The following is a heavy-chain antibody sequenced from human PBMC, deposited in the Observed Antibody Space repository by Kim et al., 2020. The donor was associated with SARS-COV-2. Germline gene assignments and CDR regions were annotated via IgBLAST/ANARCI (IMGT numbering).Heavy chain of an antibody. J-gene: IGHJ3*02. D-gene: IGHD3-22*01. CDR1: GYTFTSYD. CDR2: MNPNSGNT. V-gene: IGHV1-8*01. CDR3: ARGITMIVVARDAFDI. Sequence: ASVKVSCKASGYTFTSYDINWVRQATGQGLEWMGWMNPNSGNTGYAQKFQGRVTMTRNTSISTAYMELSSLRSEDTAVYYCARGITMIVVARDAFDIWGQGTMVTVSS.